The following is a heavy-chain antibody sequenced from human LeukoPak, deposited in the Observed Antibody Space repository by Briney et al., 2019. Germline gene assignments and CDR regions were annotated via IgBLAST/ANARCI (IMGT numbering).Heavy chain of an antibody. CDR1: GGSISSGGYY. D-gene: IGHD3-16*02. CDR3: ARMVGLRLGELSFHY. J-gene: IGHJ4*02. Sequence: SETLSLTCTVSGGSISSGGYYWSWIRQHPGKGLEWIGYIYYSGSTYYSPSLKSRVTISVDTSKNQFSLKLSSVTAADTAVYYCARMVGLRLGELSFHYWGQGTLVTVSS. V-gene: IGHV4-31*03. CDR2: IYYSGST.